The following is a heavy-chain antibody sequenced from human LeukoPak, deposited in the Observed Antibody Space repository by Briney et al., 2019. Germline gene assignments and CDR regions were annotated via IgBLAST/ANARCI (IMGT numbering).Heavy chain of an antibody. CDR3: AKEDSSGPLSFDY. J-gene: IGHJ4*02. V-gene: IGHV3-11*01. CDR2: ISSSGTTI. Sequence: PGGSLRLSSAASGFTFSDYYMSWIRQAPGKGLEWVSYISSSGTTIYYADSVKGRFTISRDNSKNTLYLQMNSLRAEDTAVYYCAKEDSSGPLSFDYWGQGTLVTVSS. D-gene: IGHD3-22*01. CDR1: GFTFSDYY.